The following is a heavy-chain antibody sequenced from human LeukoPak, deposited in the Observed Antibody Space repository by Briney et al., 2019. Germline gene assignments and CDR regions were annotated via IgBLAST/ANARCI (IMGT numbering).Heavy chain of an antibody. CDR3: ARDSGTTGEVKFDP. CDR1: GGSISSYY. V-gene: IGHV4-4*07. CDR2: IYTSGST. J-gene: IGHJ5*02. D-gene: IGHD3-16*01. Sequence: SETLSLTCTVSGGSISSYYWSWIRQPAGKGLEWIGRIYTSGSTDYNPSLKSRVTMSIDTSKNQFSLNLISVTAADTSVYYCARDSGTTGEVKFDPWGQGTLVTVSS.